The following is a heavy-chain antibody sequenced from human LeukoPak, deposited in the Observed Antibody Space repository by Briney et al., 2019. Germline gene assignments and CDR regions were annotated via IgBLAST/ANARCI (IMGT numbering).Heavy chain of an antibody. CDR3: ARDRGLSGYDLDY. D-gene: IGHD5-12*01. Sequence: SVTVSCTASGGTFSSYAISWVRQAPGQGLEWMGGIIPIFGTANYAQEFQGRVTITADESTSTAYMELSSLRSEDTAVYYCARDRGLSGYDLDYWGQGTLVTVSS. V-gene: IGHV1-69*13. J-gene: IGHJ4*02. CDR1: GGTFSSYA. CDR2: IIPIFGTA.